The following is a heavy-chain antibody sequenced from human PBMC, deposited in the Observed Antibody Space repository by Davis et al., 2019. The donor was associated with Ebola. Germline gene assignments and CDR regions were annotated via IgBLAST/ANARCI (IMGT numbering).Heavy chain of an antibody. CDR1: GFTFDDYA. J-gene: IGHJ6*02. V-gene: IGHV3-9*01. CDR2: ISWNSGSR. Sequence: GGSLRLSYAASGFTFDDYAMHWVRQAPGKGLEWVSGISWNSGSRGYADSVKGRFTISRDNAKNSLYLQMNSLRAEDTALYYCAKDIRLVQGDGMDVWGQGTTVTVSS. CDR3: AKDIRLVQGDGMDV. D-gene: IGHD6-19*01.